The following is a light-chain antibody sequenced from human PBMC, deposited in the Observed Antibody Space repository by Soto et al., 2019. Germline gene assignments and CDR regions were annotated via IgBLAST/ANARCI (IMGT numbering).Light chain of an antibody. V-gene: IGKV3-20*01. CDR2: GAS. Sequence: EIVLTQSPGTLSLSPGERATLSCRASQSVSSSYLAWYQQNRGQAPRLLIYGASSRATGIPDRFSDSGSGTDFTLTISRLEPEDFAMYYCQQYGSSRWTFGQGTKVEIK. CDR1: QSVSSSY. J-gene: IGKJ1*01. CDR3: QQYGSSRWT.